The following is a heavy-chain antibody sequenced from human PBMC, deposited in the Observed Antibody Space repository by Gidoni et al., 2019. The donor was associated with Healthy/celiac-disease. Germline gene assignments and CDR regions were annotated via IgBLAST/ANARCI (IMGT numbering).Heavy chain of an antibody. CDR1: GFTFSSYS. CDR2: ISSSSSTI. D-gene: IGHD3-16*01. J-gene: IGHJ3*02. CDR3: ARKYDYVWSDAFDI. V-gene: IGHV3-48*01. Sequence: EVQLVESGGGLVQPGGSLRLSCAASGFTFSSYSMNWVRQAPGKGLAWVSYISSSSSTIYYADSVKGRFTISRDNAKNSLYLQMNSLRAEDTAVYYCARKYDYVWSDAFDIWGQGTMVTVSS.